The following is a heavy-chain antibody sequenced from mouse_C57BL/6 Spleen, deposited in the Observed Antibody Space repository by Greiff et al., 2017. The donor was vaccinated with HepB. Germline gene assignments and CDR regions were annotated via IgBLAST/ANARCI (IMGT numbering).Heavy chain of an antibody. CDR2: INPSNGGT. CDR1: GYTFTSYW. D-gene: IGHD1-1*01. J-gene: IGHJ2*01. CDR3: ARDLYYYGSSYDY. Sequence: VQLQQPGTELVKPGASVKLSCKASGYTFTSYWMHWVKQRPGQGLEWIVNINPSNGGTNYNEKFKSKATLTVDKSSSTAYMQLSSLTSEDSAVYYCARDLYYYGSSYDYWGQGTTLTVSS. V-gene: IGHV1-53*01.